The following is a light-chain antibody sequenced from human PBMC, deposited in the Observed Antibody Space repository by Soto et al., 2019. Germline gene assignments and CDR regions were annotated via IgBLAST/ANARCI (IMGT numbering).Light chain of an antibody. J-gene: IGKJ4*01. CDR2: WAS. Sequence: DIVMTQSPDSLAVSLGERATINCKSSQSVLYSSNNKNYLAWYQQKPGQPPKLLIYWASTRESGVPDRYSGSGSGKDFTLTISSRQAEDGAGYYCQQYYSTPPTFGGGTKVEIK. CDR1: QSVLYSSNNKNY. V-gene: IGKV4-1*01. CDR3: QQYYSTPPT.